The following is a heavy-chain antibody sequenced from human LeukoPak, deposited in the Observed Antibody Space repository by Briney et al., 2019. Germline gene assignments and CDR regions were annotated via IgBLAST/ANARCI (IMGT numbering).Heavy chain of an antibody. CDR2: IKPDGRET. CDR1: GFTFSSYG. V-gene: IGHV3-7*01. CDR3: ARDYN. J-gene: IGHJ4*02. Sequence: PGGSLRLSCAASGFTFSSYGMSWVRQAPGKGLEWVANIKPDGRETYYVDSVKGRFTISRDNAKSSLYLQMKSLRAEDTAVYYCARDYNLGQGTLVTVSS.